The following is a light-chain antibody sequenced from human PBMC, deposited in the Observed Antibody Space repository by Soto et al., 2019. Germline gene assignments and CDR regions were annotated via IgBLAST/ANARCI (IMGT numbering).Light chain of an antibody. J-gene: IGKJ1*01. Sequence: MAQSPSSLAVSLGKRATINCKSSPSVLYSSNNKNYLAWYQQKPGQPPKLLIYWASTRESGVPDRFSGSGSGTDFTLTISSLQAEDVAVYYCQQYYSTPPTFGQGTKVDI. V-gene: IGKV4-1*01. CDR1: PSVLYSSNNKNY. CDR2: WAS. CDR3: QQYYSTPPT.